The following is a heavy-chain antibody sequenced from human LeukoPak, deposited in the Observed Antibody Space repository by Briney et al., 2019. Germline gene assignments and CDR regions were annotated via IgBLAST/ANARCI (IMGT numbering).Heavy chain of an antibody. CDR1: GFTFSSYG. CDR2: IRYDGSNK. Sequence: GGSLRLSCAASGFTFSSYGMHWVRQAPGKGLEWVAFIRYDGSNKYYADSVKGRFTIFRDNSKNTLYLQMNSLRAEDTAVYYCARLILVDLDAFDIWGQGTMVTVSS. CDR3: ARLILVDLDAFDI. J-gene: IGHJ3*02. V-gene: IGHV3-30*02. D-gene: IGHD2-8*02.